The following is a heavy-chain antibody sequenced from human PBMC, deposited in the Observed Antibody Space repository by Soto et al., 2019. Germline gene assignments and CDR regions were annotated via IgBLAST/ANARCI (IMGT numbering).Heavy chain of an antibody. CDR3: ARDSSVTPRPLDY. J-gene: IGHJ4*02. CDR1: GFTFSDYY. CDR2: ISSSSSYA. D-gene: IGHD2-8*01. Sequence: PGGSLRLSCAASGFTFSDYYMNWIRQAPGKGLEWVSYISSSSSYAIYADSVKGRFTVSRDNAMNSLFLQMNSLRAEDTAIYYCARDSSVTPRPLDYWGQGTLVTVSS. V-gene: IGHV3-11*06.